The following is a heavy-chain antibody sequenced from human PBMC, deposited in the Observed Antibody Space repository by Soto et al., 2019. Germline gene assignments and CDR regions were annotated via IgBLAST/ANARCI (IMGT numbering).Heavy chain of an antibody. CDR3: ARVYCGGDCYSYYYYYGMDV. V-gene: IGHV1-69*06. CDR2: IIPIFGTA. CDR1: GGTFSSYA. Sequence: SVKVSCKASGGTFSSYAISWVRQAPGQGLEWMGGIIPIFGTANYAQKFQGRVTITADKSTSTAYMELSSLRSEDTAVYYCARVYCGGDCYSYYYYYGMDVWCQGTTVTVSS. J-gene: IGHJ6*02. D-gene: IGHD2-21*02.